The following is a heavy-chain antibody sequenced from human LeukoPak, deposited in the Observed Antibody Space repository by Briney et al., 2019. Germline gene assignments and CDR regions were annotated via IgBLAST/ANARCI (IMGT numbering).Heavy chain of an antibody. CDR2: IYHSGST. J-gene: IGHJ3*02. Sequence: SETLSLTCTVSGGSISSYSWSWIRQPPGKGLEWIGYIYHSGSTYYNPSLKSRVSISVDRSKNQFSLKLSSVTAADTAVYYCARDQGSGPQGDNDAFDIWGQGTMVTVSS. CDR1: GGSISSYS. V-gene: IGHV4-30-2*01. D-gene: IGHD2-15*01. CDR3: ARDQGSGPQGDNDAFDI.